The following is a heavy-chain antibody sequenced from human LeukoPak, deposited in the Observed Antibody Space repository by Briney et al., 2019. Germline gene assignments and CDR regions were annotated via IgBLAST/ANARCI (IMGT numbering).Heavy chain of an antibody. CDR2: VYYTGST. V-gene: IGHV4-59*08. J-gene: IGHJ4*02. Sequence: SETLPLTCSVSGGSVSSYYWSWIRQPPGKGLEWIGYVYYTGSTNYNPSLKSRVTMFEDKSKNQFSLRLYSVTVADTAVYYCARHFAYSSSSYFDYWGQGSLVTVSS. CDR1: GGSVSSYY. D-gene: IGHD6-6*01. CDR3: ARHFAYSSSSYFDY.